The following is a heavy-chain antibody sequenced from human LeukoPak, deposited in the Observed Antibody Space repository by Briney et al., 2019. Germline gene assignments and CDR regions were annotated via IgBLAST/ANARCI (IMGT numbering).Heavy chain of an antibody. Sequence: SETLSLTCTVSGGSISSYYWSWIRQPAGKGLEWIGRIYTSGSTNYNPSLKSRVTMSVDTSKNQFSLKLSSVTAADTAVYYCARVRGDYSNYYYYMDVWGKGTTVTVSS. V-gene: IGHV4-4*07. J-gene: IGHJ6*03. CDR2: IYTSGST. CDR3: ARVRGDYSNYYYYMDV. CDR1: GGSISSYY. D-gene: IGHD4-11*01.